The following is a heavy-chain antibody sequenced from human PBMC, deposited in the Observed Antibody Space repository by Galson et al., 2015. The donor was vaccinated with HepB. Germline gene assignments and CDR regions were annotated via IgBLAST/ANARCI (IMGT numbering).Heavy chain of an antibody. J-gene: IGHJ3*02. V-gene: IGHV3-30*04. CDR2: ISWDGSNK. D-gene: IGHD3-22*01. CDR3: ARGPTYYYDSSGLGEAFDI. CDR1: GFTFSDYS. Sequence: SLRLSCAASGFTFSDYSMRWIRQAPGKGLEWVAVISWDGSNKYYADSVKGRFTISRDNSKNTLYLQMNSLRAEDTAVYYCARGPTYYYDSSGLGEAFDIWGQVTMVTVSS.